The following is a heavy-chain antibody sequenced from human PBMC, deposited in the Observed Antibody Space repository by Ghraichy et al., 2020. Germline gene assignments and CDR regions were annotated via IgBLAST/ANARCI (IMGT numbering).Heavy chain of an antibody. CDR1: GGSISSGGHY. J-gene: IGHJ4*02. CDR3: ARDNGYGNIDL. D-gene: IGHD5-12*01. V-gene: IGHV4-31*03. Sequence: SETLSLTCTVSGGSISSGGHYWNWIRQHPGKGLDWIGYIYYSGSTYYNPSLKSRVTISVDTSENQFSLKVNSVTAADTAVYYCARDNGYGNIDLWGQGTLVTVSS. CDR2: IYYSGST.